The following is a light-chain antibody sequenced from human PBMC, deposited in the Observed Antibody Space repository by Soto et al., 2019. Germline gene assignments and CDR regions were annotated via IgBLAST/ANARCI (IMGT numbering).Light chain of an antibody. Sequence: DIQMTQSPSTLSASVGDRVTITCRASQSISSWLAWYQQKPGKAPKLLIYKASTLKSGVPSRFSGSGSGTDFTLTISSLQPEDFATYYCQQSYTMPVTFGQGTRLEIK. J-gene: IGKJ5*01. CDR2: KAS. V-gene: IGKV1-5*03. CDR1: QSISSW. CDR3: QQSYTMPVT.